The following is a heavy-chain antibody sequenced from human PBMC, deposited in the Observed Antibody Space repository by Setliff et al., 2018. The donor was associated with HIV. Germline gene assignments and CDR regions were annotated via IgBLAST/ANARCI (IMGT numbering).Heavy chain of an antibody. Sequence: AASEKVSCKDSGYSFTTFDVKWVRQETGQGLEWMGGMNPNSGNTGYAQNFQGRVSMTRNTSITTVYMDLSSLTSEDTAVYYCVIRKAGSDGSRPIDYWGRGTPVTVSS. D-gene: IGHD1-26*01. CDR2: MNPNSGNT. V-gene: IGHV1-8*01. J-gene: IGHJ4*02. CDR3: VIRKAGSDGSRPIDY. CDR1: GYSFTTFD.